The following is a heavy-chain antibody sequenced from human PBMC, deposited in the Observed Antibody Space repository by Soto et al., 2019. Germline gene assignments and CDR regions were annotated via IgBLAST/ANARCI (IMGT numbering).Heavy chain of an antibody. CDR2: MNPNSGNT. D-gene: IGHD5-18*01. CDR1: GYTFTSYD. J-gene: IGHJ6*02. CDR3: ARAIRGYSYGYYYYGMDV. Sequence: ASVKVSCKASGYTFTSYDINWVRQATGQGLEWMGWMNPNSGNTGYAQKFQGRVTMTRNTSISTAYMELSSLRSEDTAVYYCARAIRGYSYGYYYYGMDVWGQGTTVTVSS. V-gene: IGHV1-8*01.